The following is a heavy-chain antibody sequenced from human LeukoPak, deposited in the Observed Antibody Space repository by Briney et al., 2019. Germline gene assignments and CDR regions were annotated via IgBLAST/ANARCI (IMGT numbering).Heavy chain of an antibody. D-gene: IGHD2-2*01. Sequence: SETLSLTCTVSGGSISSYYWSWIRQPPGKGLEWIGYIYYSGSTNYNPSLKSRVTISVDTSKKQFSLKLSSVTAADTAVYYCAGPRNRSSTSCRSRCWFDPWGQGTLVTVSS. CDR2: IYYSGST. CDR1: GGSISSYY. V-gene: IGHV4-59*03. CDR3: AGPRNRSSTSCRSRCWFDP. J-gene: IGHJ5*02.